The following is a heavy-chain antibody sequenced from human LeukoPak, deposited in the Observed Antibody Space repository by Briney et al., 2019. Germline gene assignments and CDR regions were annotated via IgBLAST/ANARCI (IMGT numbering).Heavy chain of an antibody. CDR3: AREGRPSDYDSSGLFDC. Sequence: QPGRSLRLSCAASGFTFSSYGMHWVRQAPGKGLEWVAVISYDGSNKYYADSVKGRFTISRDNSKNTLYLQMNSLRAEGTAVYYCAREGRPSDYDSSGLFDCWGQGTLVTVSS. CDR1: GFTFSSYG. V-gene: IGHV3-30*03. D-gene: IGHD3-22*01. CDR2: ISYDGSNK. J-gene: IGHJ4*02.